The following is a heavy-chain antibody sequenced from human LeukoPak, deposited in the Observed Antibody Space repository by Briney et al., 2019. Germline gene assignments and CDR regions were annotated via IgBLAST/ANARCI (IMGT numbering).Heavy chain of an antibody. D-gene: IGHD3-10*01. J-gene: IGHJ4*02. CDR2: INPNSGGT. V-gene: IGHV1-2*02. CDR3: ARGLITMVRGVMAGY. CDR1: GYTFTGYY. Sequence: ASVKVSCKASGYTFTGYYIHWVRQAPGQGLEWMGWINPNSGGTNYAQKFQGRVTMTRDTSISTAYMELSRLRSDDTAVYYCARGLITMVRGVMAGYWGQGTLVTVSS.